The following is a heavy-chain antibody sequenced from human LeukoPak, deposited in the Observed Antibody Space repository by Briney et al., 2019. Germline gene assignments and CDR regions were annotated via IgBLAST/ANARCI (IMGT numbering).Heavy chain of an antibody. CDR3: ARVGYNWGSVGYYYYMDV. CDR1: GYTFTGYY. V-gene: IGHV1-2*04. D-gene: IGHD1-1*01. J-gene: IGHJ6*03. CDR2: INPNSGGT. Sequence: EASVKVSCKASGYTFTGYYMHWVRQAPGQGLEWMGWINPNSGGTNYAQKFQGWVTMTRDTSISTAYMELSRLRSDDTAVYYCARVGYNWGSVGYYYYMDVWGKGTTVTVSS.